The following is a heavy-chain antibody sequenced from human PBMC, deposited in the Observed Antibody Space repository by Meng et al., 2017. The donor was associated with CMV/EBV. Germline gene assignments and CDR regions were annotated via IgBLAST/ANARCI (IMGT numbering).Heavy chain of an antibody. CDR3: AREAKEFYFDY. J-gene: IGHJ4*02. CDR1: GGTFSSYA. V-gene: IGHV1-69*05. CDR2: IIPIFGTA. Sequence: SAKVSCKASGGTFSSYAISWVRQAPGQGLKWVGGIIPIFGTANYAQKFQGRVTITTDESTSTAYMELSSLRSADTAVYYCAREAKEFYFDYWGQGTLVTVSS.